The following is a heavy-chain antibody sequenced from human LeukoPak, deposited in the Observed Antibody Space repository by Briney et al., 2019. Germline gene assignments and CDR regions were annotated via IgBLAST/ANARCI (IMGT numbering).Heavy chain of an antibody. D-gene: IGHD3-22*01. CDR2: IYPADSDT. J-gene: IGHJ4*02. CDR3: ARGDSAYFDF. V-gene: IGHV5-51*01. CDR1: GYIFANSW. Sequence: GESLKISCKGSGYIFANSWIGWVRKLPGKGLEWMGIIYPADSDTRYSPSFQGHVTISADKSISAAYLQWSSLKASDTAMYYCARGDSAYFDFWGQGTLVTVSS.